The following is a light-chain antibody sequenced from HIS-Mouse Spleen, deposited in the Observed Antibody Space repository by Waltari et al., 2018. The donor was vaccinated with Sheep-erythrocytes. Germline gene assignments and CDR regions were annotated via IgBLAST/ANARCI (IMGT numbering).Light chain of an antibody. V-gene: IGLV2-11*01. CDR3: CSYAGSYNHV. CDR2: DVS. J-gene: IGLJ1*01. Sequence: QSALTQPRSVSGSPGQSVTISCTGTSSDVGGYNYVSWYQQHPGNAPKLMIYDVSKRPSGVPDRVSGSKSVNTASLTISELQAEDEADYYCCSYAGSYNHVFATGTKVTVL. CDR1: SSDVGGYNY.